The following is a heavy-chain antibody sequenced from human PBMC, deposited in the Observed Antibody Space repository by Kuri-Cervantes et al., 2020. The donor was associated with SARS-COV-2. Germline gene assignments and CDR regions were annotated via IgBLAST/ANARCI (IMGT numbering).Heavy chain of an antibody. D-gene: IGHD3-22*01. Sequence: ESLKISCAVYGGSFSGYYWSWIRQPPGKGLEWIGEINHSGSANYNPSLKSRVTISVDTSKNQFSLKLSSVTAADTAVYYCASSGYFSYLFDYWGQGTLVTVSS. V-gene: IGHV4-34*01. CDR1: GGSFSGYY. CDR2: INHSGSA. J-gene: IGHJ4*02. CDR3: ASSGYFSYLFDY.